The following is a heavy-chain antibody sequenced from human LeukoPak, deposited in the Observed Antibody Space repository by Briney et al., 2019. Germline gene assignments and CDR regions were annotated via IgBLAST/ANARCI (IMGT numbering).Heavy chain of an antibody. V-gene: IGHV1-46*01. CDR3: AREGLHYYDSSGYYPMDY. CDR1: GYTFTSYG. J-gene: IGHJ4*02. D-gene: IGHD3-22*01. CDR2: INPSGGST. Sequence: ASVKVSCKASGYTFTSYGISWVRQAPGQGLEWMGIINPSGGSTSYAQKFQGRVTMTRDTSTSTVYMELSSLRSEDTAVYYCAREGLHYYDSSGYYPMDYWGQGTLVTASS.